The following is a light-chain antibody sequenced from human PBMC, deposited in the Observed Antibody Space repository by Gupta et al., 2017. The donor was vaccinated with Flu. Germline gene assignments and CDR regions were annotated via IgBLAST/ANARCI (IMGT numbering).Light chain of an antibody. CDR2: QDS. V-gene: IGLV3-1*01. CDR1: KLGDKY. J-gene: IGLJ1*01. Sequence: TGSITCSGDKLGDKYACWYQHKPGQSPVLVIYQDSKRPSGIPERFSGSNSGNTATLTISGTQAMDEADYYCQAWDSSTVVFGTGTKVTVL. CDR3: QAWDSSTVV.